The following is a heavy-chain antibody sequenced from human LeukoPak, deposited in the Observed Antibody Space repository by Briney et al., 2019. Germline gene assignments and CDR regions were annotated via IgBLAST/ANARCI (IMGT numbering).Heavy chain of an antibody. Sequence: GGSLRLSCAASGFIFSKYAMSGVRQAPGKGLEWVSSISSSSSYIYYADSVKGRFTISRDNAKNSLYLQMNSLRAEDTAVYYCARDTTWYFDLWGRGTLVTVSS. CDR2: ISSSSSYI. CDR1: GFIFSKYA. V-gene: IGHV3-21*01. CDR3: ARDTTWYFDL. D-gene: IGHD1-1*01. J-gene: IGHJ2*01.